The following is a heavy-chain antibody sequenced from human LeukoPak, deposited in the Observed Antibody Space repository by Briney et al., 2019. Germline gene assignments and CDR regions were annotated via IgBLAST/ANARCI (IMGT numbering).Heavy chain of an antibody. D-gene: IGHD4-17*01. CDR3: ARGFENGDFYFDY. J-gene: IGHJ4*02. CDR1: GYSFTSHW. V-gene: IGHV5-51*01. Sequence: GESLKISCKGSGYSFTSHWIGWVRQMLGKGLEWMGIIYPGDSDTRYSPSFQGQVTISADKSISTAYLQWSSLKASDTAMYYCARGFENGDFYFDYWGQGTLVTVSS. CDR2: IYPGDSDT.